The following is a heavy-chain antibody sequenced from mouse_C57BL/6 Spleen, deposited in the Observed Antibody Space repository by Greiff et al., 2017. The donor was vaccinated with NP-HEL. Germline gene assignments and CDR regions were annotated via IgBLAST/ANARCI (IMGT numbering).Heavy chain of an antibody. CDR1: GFSLTSYG. CDR3: ARRRYYYGSSSYAMDY. Sequence: QVQLKQSGPGLVQPSQSLSITCTVSGFSLTSYGVHWVRQSPGKGLEWLGVIWSGGSTDYNAAFISRLSISKDNSKSQVFFKMNSLQADDTAIYYCARRRYYYGSSSYAMDYWGQRTSVTVSS. CDR2: IWSGGST. D-gene: IGHD1-1*01. V-gene: IGHV2-2*01. J-gene: IGHJ4*01.